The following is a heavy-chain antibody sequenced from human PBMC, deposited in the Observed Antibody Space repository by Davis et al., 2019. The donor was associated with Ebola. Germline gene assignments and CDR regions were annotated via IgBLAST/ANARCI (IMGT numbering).Heavy chain of an antibody. CDR1: GFTFSSYS. CDR2: ISGSGGST. Sequence: GESLKISCAASGFTFSSYSMNWVRQAPGKGLEWVSAISGSGGSTYYADSVKGRFTISRDNSKNTLYLQMNSLRAEDTAIYYCARDLCGMDDYWGPGTLVTVSS. V-gene: IGHV3-23*01. D-gene: IGHD2-21*01. J-gene: IGHJ4*02. CDR3: ARDLCGMDDY.